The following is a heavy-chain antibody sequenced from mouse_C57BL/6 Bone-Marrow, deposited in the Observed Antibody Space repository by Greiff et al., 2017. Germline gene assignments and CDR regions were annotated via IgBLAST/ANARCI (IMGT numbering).Heavy chain of an antibody. CDR2: ISSGGSYT. Sequence: EVQLVESGGDLVKPGGSLKLSCAASGFTFSSYGMSWVRQTPDKRLEWVATISSGGSYTYYPDSVKGRFTISRDNAKNTLYLQMSSLKSEDTAMYYCARRDSSGPAWFAYWGQGTLVTVSA. CDR3: ARRDSSGPAWFAY. CDR1: GFTFSSYG. D-gene: IGHD3-2*02. V-gene: IGHV5-6*01. J-gene: IGHJ3*01.